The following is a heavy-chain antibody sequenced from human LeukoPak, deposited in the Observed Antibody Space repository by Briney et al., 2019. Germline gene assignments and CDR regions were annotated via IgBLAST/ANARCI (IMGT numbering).Heavy chain of an antibody. Sequence: SETLSLTCTVSGGSISSYYWSWVRQPPGKGLEWIGEINHSGSTNYNPSLKSRVTISVDTSKNQFSLKLSSVTAADTAVYYCARGPVAGDAFDIWGQGTMVTVSS. CDR1: GGSISSYY. CDR2: INHSGST. CDR3: ARGPVAGDAFDI. D-gene: IGHD6-19*01. J-gene: IGHJ3*02. V-gene: IGHV4-34*01.